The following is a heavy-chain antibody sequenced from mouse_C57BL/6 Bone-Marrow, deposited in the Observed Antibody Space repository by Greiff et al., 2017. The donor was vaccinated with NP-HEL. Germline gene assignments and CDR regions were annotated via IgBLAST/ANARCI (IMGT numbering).Heavy chain of an antibody. CDR3: ARDGAQSSTKYYYAMDY. CDR2: IWSGGST. Sequence: VQLQESGPGLVQPSQSLSITCTVSGFSLTSYGVHWVRQSPGKGLEWLGVIWSGGSTDYNAAFISRLSISKDNSKSQVFFKMNSLQADDTAIYYCARDGAQSSTKYYYAMDYWGQGTSVTVSS. D-gene: IGHD1-3*01. J-gene: IGHJ4*01. CDR1: GFSLTSYG. V-gene: IGHV2-2*01.